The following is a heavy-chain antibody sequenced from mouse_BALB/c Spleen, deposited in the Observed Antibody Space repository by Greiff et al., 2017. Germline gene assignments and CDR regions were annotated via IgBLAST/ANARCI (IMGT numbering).Heavy chain of an antibody. CDR2: ILPGSGST. D-gene: IGHD1-1*01. CDR1: GYTFSSYW. CDR3: ARYYYYGSTPYAMDY. Sequence: VQLQQSGAELMKPGASVKISCKATGYTFSSYWIEWVKQRPGHGLEWIGEILPGSGSTNYNEKFKGKATFTADTSSNTAYMQLSGLTSEDSAVYYCARYYYYGSTPYAMDYWGQGTSVTVSS. J-gene: IGHJ4*01. V-gene: IGHV1-9*01.